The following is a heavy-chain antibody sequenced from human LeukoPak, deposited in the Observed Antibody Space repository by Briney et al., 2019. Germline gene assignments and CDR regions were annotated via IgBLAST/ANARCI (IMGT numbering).Heavy chain of an antibody. CDR2: INPNSGGT. V-gene: IGHV1-2*02. CDR3: ARPQRWELLWNDAFDI. Sequence: ASVKVSCKASGYTFTGYYMHWVRQAPGQGLEWMGWINPNSGGTNYAQKFQGRVTMTRDTSISTAYMELSRLRSDDTAVYYCARPQRWELLWNDAFDIWGQGTMVIVSS. CDR1: GYTFTGYY. J-gene: IGHJ3*02. D-gene: IGHD1-26*01.